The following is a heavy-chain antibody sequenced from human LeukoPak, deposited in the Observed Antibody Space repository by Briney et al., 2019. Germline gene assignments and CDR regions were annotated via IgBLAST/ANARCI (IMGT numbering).Heavy chain of an antibody. Sequence: ASVKVSCKASGYTFTSYYMHWVRQAPGQGLEWMGIINPSGGSTSYAQKFQGGVTMTRDTSTSTVYMELSSLRSEDTAVYYCARDVAGIMVYASSSPEYGMDVWGQGTTVTVSS. CDR1: GYTFTSYY. CDR2: INPSGGST. V-gene: IGHV1-46*01. CDR3: ARDVAGIMVYASSSPEYGMDV. J-gene: IGHJ6*02. D-gene: IGHD2-8*01.